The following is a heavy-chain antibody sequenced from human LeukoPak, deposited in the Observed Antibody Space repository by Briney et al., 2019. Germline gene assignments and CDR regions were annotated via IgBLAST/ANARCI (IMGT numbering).Heavy chain of an antibody. CDR3: ARGYYDSSGYFYYGMDV. Sequence: GGSLRLSCAASGFTFSSYAIHWVRQAPGKGLEWVSYISSSSSTIYYADSVKGRFTISRDNAKNSLYLQMNSLRDEDTAVYYCARGYYDSSGYFYYGMDVWGQGTTVTVSS. V-gene: IGHV3-48*02. CDR1: GFTFSSYA. CDR2: ISSSSSTI. D-gene: IGHD3-22*01. J-gene: IGHJ6*02.